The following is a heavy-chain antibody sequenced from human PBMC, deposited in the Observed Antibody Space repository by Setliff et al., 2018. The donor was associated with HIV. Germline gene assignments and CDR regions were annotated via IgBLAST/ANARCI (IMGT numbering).Heavy chain of an antibody. CDR1: GGSISSGGYY. Sequence: SETLSLTCTVSGGSISSGGYYCNWIRQYPVKGLEWIGHIYYNGRTLFNPALGTRLNMSVDTSENQFSLHLNSVTAADTAVYYCVRERRRSPLSYGLDVWGQGTTVTVSS. V-gene: IGHV4-31*03. J-gene: IGHJ6*02. CDR2: IYYNGRT. CDR3: VRERRRSPLSYGLDV.